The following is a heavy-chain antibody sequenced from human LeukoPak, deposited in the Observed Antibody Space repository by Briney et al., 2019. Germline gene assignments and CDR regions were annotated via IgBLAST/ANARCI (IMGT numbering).Heavy chain of an antibody. CDR1: GGSISSYY. V-gene: IGHV4-59*01. CDR3: ARTYYYDSSGYYYVYFDL. D-gene: IGHD3-22*01. CDR2: IYYSGST. J-gene: IGHJ2*01. Sequence: SETLSLTCTVSGGSISSYYWSWIRQPPGKGLEGIGYIYYSGSTNYNPSLKSRVTISVDTSKNQFTLKLSSVTAADTAVYYCARTYYYDSSGYYYVYFDLWGRGTLVTVSS.